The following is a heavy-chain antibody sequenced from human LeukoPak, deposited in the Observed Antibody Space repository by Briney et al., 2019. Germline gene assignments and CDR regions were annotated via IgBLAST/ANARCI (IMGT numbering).Heavy chain of an antibody. J-gene: IGHJ4*02. CDR1: GFTFSNYA. CDR2: ISSGGTYE. V-gene: IGHV3-30*07. D-gene: IGHD3-22*01. CDR3: ARYYYDSSGKNLGY. Sequence: PGKSLRLSCAASGFTFSNYAMHWVRQAPGKGLEWVSLISSGGTYEYYADSVKGRFTISRDNSKNSLYLQMNSLRAEDTAVYYCARYYYDSSGKNLGYWGQGTLVTVSS.